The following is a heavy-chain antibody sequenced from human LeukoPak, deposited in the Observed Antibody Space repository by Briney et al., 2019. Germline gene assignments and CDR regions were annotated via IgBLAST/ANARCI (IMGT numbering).Heavy chain of an antibody. CDR1: GFTFSSHT. J-gene: IGHJ4*02. CDR3: VRQSTGLDY. CDR2: MEPDGSNK. V-gene: IGHV3-30-3*01. Sequence: GGSLRLSCAPSGFTFSSHTMHWVRQAPGKGLEWVAVMEPDGSNKYHADSVKGRFTISRDNSKNTLYLQLDSLRSEDTAVYYCVRQSTGLDYWGQGTLVTVSS. D-gene: IGHD5/OR15-5a*01.